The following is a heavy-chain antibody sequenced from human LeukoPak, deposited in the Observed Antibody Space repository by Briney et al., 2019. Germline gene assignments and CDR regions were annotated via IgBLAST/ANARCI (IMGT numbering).Heavy chain of an antibody. CDR2: ISNNGGYT. V-gene: IGHV3-23*01. CDR3: AKQLGYCSDGSCYFPY. D-gene: IGHD2-15*01. CDR1: GFTFSSSA. J-gene: IGHJ4*02. Sequence: GGSLRLPCAASGFTFSSSAMSWVRQAPGKGLEWVSAISNNGGYTYYADSVQGRFTISRDNSKSTLCLQMNSLGAEDTAVYYCAKQLGYCSDGSCYFPYWGQGTLVTVSS.